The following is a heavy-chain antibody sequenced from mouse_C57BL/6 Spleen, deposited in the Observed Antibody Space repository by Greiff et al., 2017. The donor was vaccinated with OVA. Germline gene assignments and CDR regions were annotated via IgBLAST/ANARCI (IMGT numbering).Heavy chain of an antibody. CDR3: ARREGIYYFDY. Sequence: QVQLQQSGAELVKPGASVKISCKASGYAFSSYWMNWVKQRPGKGLEWIGQIYPGDGDTNYNGKFKGKATLTADKSSSTAYMQRSSLTSEDSAVYFCARREGIYYFDYWGEGTTLTVSS. CDR1: GYAFSSYW. J-gene: IGHJ2*01. V-gene: IGHV1-80*01. CDR2: IYPGDGDT. D-gene: IGHD1-1*01.